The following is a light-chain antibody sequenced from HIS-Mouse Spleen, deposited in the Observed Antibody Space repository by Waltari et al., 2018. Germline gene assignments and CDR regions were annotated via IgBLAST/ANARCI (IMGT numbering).Light chain of an antibody. CDR2: EVS. Sequence: QSALTQPASVSGSPGQSITISCTGTSSDVGGYNYVSWYQPHPGKAPKLMIYEVSNRPSGVSNRFSGSKSGNTASLTISGLQAEDEADYYCSSYTSSSTLVFGGGTKPTVL. V-gene: IGLV2-14*01. CDR1: SSDVGGYNY. CDR3: SSYTSSSTLV. J-gene: IGLJ2*01.